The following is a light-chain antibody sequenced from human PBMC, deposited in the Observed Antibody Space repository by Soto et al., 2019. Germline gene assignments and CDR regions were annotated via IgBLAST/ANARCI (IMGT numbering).Light chain of an antibody. J-gene: IGKJ2*01. V-gene: IGKV3D-15*01. Sequence: EIVMTQSPATLSVSPGERATLSCRASQSVSSNLAWYQQKPGQAPRLLIYGASTRATGIPAWFSGSGSGTEFTLTISSLQSEDFAVYYCQQYNNWPCYTFGQGTKLEIK. CDR3: QQYNNWPCYT. CDR2: GAS. CDR1: QSVSSN.